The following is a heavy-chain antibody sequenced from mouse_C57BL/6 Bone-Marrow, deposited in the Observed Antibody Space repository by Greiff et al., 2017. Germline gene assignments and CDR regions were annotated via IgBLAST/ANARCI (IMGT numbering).Heavy chain of an antibody. CDR3: ASRERDYDYNYAMDY. J-gene: IGHJ4*01. Sequence: VQRVESGAELVKPGASVKISCKASGYAFSSYWMNWVKQRPGKGLEWIGQIYPGDGDTNYNGKFKGKATLTADTSSNTAYMQLSSLTTEDSAIYYCASRERDYDYNYAMDYWGQGTSVTVSS. V-gene: IGHV1-80*01. D-gene: IGHD2-4*01. CDR1: GYAFSSYW. CDR2: IYPGDGDT.